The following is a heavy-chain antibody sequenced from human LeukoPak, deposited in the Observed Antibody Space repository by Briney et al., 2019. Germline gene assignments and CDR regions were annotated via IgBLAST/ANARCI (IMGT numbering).Heavy chain of an antibody. CDR3: AKGSGSGWYGWFAP. J-gene: IGHJ5*02. V-gene: IGHV3-23*01. CDR1: GFTFGSYA. CDR2: IDASGGST. Sequence: GGSLRLSCAASGFTFGSYAMTWVRQAPGKGLEWVSSIDASGGSTYYADSVKGRFTISRDNSKNMFYLQMNTLRADDTAVYYCAKGSGSGWYGWFAPWGQGTLVTVSS. D-gene: IGHD6-19*01.